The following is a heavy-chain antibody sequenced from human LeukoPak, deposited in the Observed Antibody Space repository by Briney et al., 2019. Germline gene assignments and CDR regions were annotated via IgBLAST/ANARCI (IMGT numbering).Heavy chain of an antibody. CDR1: GFTFSDYY. CDR3: ARDDSGPQAFDI. CDR2: IYSGGST. J-gene: IGHJ3*02. V-gene: IGHV3-66*01. D-gene: IGHD4/OR15-4a*01. Sequence: GGSLRLSCAASGFTFSDYYMSWVRQAPGKGLEWVSEIYSGGSTYYAASVKGRFSISTDSASNTLYLQMNSLRAEDTAVYYCARDDSGPQAFDIWGQGTMVTVSS.